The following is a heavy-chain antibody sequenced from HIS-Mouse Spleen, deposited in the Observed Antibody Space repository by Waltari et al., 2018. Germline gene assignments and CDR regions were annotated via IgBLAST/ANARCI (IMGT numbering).Heavy chain of an antibody. Sequence: QVQLQESGPGLVKPSETLSLTCTVSGGSISSYYWSWIRQPPGKGLEWIGYIHYSGSTNTNPALKSRVTISVDTSKNQFALKLSSVTAADTAVYYWASSETAAGRGLYFDYWGQGTLVTVSS. CDR2: IHYSGST. J-gene: IGHJ4*02. D-gene: IGHD6-13*01. CDR3: ASSETAAGRGLYFDY. V-gene: IGHV4-59*01. CDR1: GGSISSYY.